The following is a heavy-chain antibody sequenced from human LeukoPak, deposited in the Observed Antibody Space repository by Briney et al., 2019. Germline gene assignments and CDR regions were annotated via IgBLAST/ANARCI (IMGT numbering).Heavy chain of an antibody. V-gene: IGHV3-30*04. CDR1: GFTFSSYA. D-gene: IGHD6-13*01. CDR3: ARDSGYSSSWYHYYFDY. J-gene: IGHJ4*02. CDR2: ISYDGSNK. Sequence: PGGSPRLSCAASGFTFSSYAMHWVRQAPGKGLEWVAVISYDGSNKYYADSVKGRFTISRDNSKNTLYLQMNSLRAEDTAVYYCARDSGYSSSWYHYYFDYWGQGTLVTVSS.